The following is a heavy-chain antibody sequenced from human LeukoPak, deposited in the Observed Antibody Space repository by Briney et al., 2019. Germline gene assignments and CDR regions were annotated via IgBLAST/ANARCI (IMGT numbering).Heavy chain of an antibody. CDR2: INHSGST. Sequence: PSETLSLTCAVYGGSFSGYYWSWIRQPPGKGLEWIGEINHSGSTNYNPSLKSRVTISVDTSKNQFSLKLSSVTAPDTAVYYCARVNQLYYYYGMDVWGQGTTVTVSS. V-gene: IGHV4-34*01. J-gene: IGHJ6*02. D-gene: IGHD1-14*01. CDR3: ARVNQLYYYYGMDV. CDR1: GGSFSGYY.